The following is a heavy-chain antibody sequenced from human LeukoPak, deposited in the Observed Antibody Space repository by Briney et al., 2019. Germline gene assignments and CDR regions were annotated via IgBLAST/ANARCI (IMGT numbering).Heavy chain of an antibody. CDR3: AKNPVDDFWSGYYTRKNYYYGMDV. V-gene: IGHV3-23*01. D-gene: IGHD3-3*01. Sequence: GGSLRLSCAASGFTFSSYAMSWVRQAPGKGLEWVSAISGSGGSTYYADSVKGRFTISRDNSKNTLYLQMNSLRAEDTAVYYCAKNPVDDFWSGYYTRKNYYYGMDVWGQGPRSPSP. CDR2: ISGSGGST. J-gene: IGHJ6*02. CDR1: GFTFSSYA.